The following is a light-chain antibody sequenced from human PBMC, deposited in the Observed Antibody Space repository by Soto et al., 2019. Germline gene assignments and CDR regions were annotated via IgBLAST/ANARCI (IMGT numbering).Light chain of an antibody. V-gene: IGLV2-14*01. CDR1: SSDVGAYNY. CDR3: KSYTTSRTYV. J-gene: IGLJ1*01. CDR2: EVS. Sequence: QSALTQPASVSGSPGQSITISCTGTSSDVGAYNYVSWYQQHPGKAPKLMIYEVSNRPSGVSNRFSGSKSGNTASLTISGLQAEDEADYFCKSYTTSRTYVFGPGTKVTVL.